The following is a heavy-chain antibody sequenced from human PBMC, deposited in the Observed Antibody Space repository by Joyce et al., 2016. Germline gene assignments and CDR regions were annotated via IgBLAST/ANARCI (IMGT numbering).Heavy chain of an antibody. V-gene: IGHV4-39*01. D-gene: IGHD2-8*01. CDR1: GHSLSSNSYY. CDR3: ARRVVGVYYFDF. CDR2: LHFNGDT. J-gene: IGHJ4*02. Sequence: QLQLQESGPGLVQPSGTLSLTCTVSGHSLSSNSYYWGWIRQPPGKGLEWVGTLHFNGDTYYSPSLKSLVTISEDTSRNQFSLTLHSVSAADTAVYYCARRVVGVYYFDFWGQGALVTVSS.